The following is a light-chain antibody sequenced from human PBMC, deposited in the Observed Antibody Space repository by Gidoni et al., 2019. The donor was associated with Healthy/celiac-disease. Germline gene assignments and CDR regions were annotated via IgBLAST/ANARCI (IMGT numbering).Light chain of an antibody. Sequence: QSALTQPASVSGSPGQSITISCTGTSSDVGGYNYVSWYQQHPGKAPKLMIYDVSNRPSGVSNRFSGSKSGNTASLTISGLQAGDEADYYCSSYTSSSTPGWVFGGGTKLTVL. CDR3: SSYTSSSTPGWV. J-gene: IGLJ3*02. CDR1: SSDVGGYNY. CDR2: DVS. V-gene: IGLV2-14*03.